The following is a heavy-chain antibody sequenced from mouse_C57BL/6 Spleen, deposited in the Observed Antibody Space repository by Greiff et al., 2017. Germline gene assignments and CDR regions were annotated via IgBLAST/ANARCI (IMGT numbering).Heavy chain of an antibody. CDR3: ARSPYGNYGWFAY. CDR1: GYTFTDYY. Sequence: LVESGAELVRPGASVKLSCKASGYTFTDYYINWVKQRPGQGLEWIARIYPGSGNTYYNEKFKGKATLTAEKSSSTAYMQLSSLTSEDSAVYFCARSPYGNYGWFAYWGQGTLVTVSA. V-gene: IGHV1-76*01. J-gene: IGHJ3*01. CDR2: IYPGSGNT. D-gene: IGHD2-1*01.